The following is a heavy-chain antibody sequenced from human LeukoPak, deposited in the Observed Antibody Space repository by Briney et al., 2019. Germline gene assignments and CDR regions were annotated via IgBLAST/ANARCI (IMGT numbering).Heavy chain of an antibody. D-gene: IGHD2-15*01. CDR3: AVGGASGEPHAFAI. Sequence: SETLSLTCAVYGGSFSGYYWSWIRQPPGKGLEWIGEINHSGSTNYNPSRKSRVTISVDTTNNHFSLKLSSLTAADLALYYCAVGGASGEPHAFAIWGQPTMVTVS. J-gene: IGHJ3*02. CDR1: GGSFSGYY. V-gene: IGHV4-34*01. CDR2: INHSGST.